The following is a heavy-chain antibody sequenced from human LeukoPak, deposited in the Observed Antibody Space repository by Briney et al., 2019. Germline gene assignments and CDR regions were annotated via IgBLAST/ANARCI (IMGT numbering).Heavy chain of an antibody. Sequence: ASVKVSCKASGYTFTSYYMHWVRQTPGQGLEWMGIINPSGGSTSYAQKFQGRVTMTRDTSTSTVYMELSSLRSEDTAVYYCASVRGGSYYPLAYFQHWGQGTLVTVSS. D-gene: IGHD1-26*01. CDR1: GYTFTSYY. V-gene: IGHV1-46*01. CDR2: INPSGGST. CDR3: ASVRGGSYYPLAYFQH. J-gene: IGHJ1*01.